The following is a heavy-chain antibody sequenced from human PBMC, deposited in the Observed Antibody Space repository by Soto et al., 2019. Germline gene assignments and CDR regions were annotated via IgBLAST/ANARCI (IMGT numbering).Heavy chain of an antibody. Sequence: GASVKVSCKASGYTFTSYYMHWVRQAPGQVLEWMGIINPSGGSTSYAQKFQGRVTMTRDTSTSTVYMELSSLRSEDTAVYYCARTLSAHIAAAGTGFDYWGQGTLVTVSS. CDR2: INPSGGST. D-gene: IGHD6-13*01. CDR1: GYTFTSYY. V-gene: IGHV1-46*01. J-gene: IGHJ4*02. CDR3: ARTLSAHIAAAGTGFDY.